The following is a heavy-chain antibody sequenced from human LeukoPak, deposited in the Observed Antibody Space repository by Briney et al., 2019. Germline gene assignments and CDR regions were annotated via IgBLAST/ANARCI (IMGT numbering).Heavy chain of an antibody. V-gene: IGHV3-33*01. CDR2: IWYDGSNK. J-gene: IGHJ4*02. D-gene: IGHD3-22*01. CDR3: AREGSSGRTSDY. Sequence: PGRSLRLSCAASGFTFSSYGMHWVRQAPGKGLEWVAVIWYDGSNKYYADSVKGRFTISRDNSKNTLYLQMNSLRAEDTAVYYCAREGSSGRTSDYWGQGTLVTVSS. CDR1: GFTFSSYG.